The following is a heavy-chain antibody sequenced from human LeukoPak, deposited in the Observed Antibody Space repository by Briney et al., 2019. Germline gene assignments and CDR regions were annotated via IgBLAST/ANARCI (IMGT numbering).Heavy chain of an antibody. J-gene: IGHJ4*02. V-gene: IGHV3-30*02. Sequence: GGSLRLSCAASGFTFSSYGMHWVRQAPGKGLEWVAFIRYDGSNKYYADSVKGRFTISRDNAKNSLYLQMNSLRAEDTAVYYCARSITMVRGVIINPTLFDYWGQGTLVTVSS. CDR2: IRYDGSNK. D-gene: IGHD3-10*01. CDR3: ARSITMVRGVIINPTLFDY. CDR1: GFTFSSYG.